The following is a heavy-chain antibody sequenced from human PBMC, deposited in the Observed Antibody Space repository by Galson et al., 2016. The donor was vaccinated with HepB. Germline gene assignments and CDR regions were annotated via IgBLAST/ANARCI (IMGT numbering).Heavy chain of an antibody. V-gene: IGHV1-8*02. CDR1: GYSFTNFH. CDR3: ARGLRQWLAQLDY. J-gene: IGHJ4*02. D-gene: IGHD6-19*01. Sequence: SVKVSCKASGYSFTNFHINWIRQGPGQGLEWMGWVDTKSGNTALAQRFQGRLTMTTDTPTATASMELSGLTTDDTAIYYCARGLRQWLAQLDYWGQGSLVTVSS. CDR2: VDTKSGNT.